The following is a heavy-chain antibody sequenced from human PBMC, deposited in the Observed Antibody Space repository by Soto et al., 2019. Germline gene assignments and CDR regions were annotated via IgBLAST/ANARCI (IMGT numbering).Heavy chain of an antibody. CDR2: IVVGSGNT. Sequence: QMQLVQSGPEVKKPGTSVTVSCKASGFTFTSSAVQWVRQARGQRLEWIGWIVVGSGNTNYAQKFQERVTITRDMSTSTAYMELSSLISEDTAVYYCAGLRFSGGDYYYYGMDVWGQGPTVTVSS. CDR3: AGLRFSGGDYYYYGMDV. D-gene: IGHD3-3*01. V-gene: IGHV1-58*01. CDR1: GFTFTSSA. J-gene: IGHJ6*02.